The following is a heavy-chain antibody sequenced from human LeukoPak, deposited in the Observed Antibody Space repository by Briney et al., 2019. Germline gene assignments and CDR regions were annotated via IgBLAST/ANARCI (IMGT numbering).Heavy chain of an antibody. Sequence: WGSLRLSCAASGFTFSSYWMSWVRQAPWKGLEWVANIKQDGSEKYYVDSVKGRFTISRDNAKNSLYLQMNSLRAEDTAVYYCARDLGDHYADYYYYGMDVWAKGPRSPSP. CDR3: ARDLGDHYADYYYYGMDV. CDR1: GFTFSSYW. CDR2: IKQDGSEK. V-gene: IGHV3-7*01. J-gene: IGHJ6*02. D-gene: IGHD4-17*01.